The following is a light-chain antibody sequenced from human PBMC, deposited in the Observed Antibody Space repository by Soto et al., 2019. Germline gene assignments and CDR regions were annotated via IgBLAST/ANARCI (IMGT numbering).Light chain of an antibody. CDR2: DAS. Sequence: EIVVTQSPAALSVSPGDRATLSCRASRSVDNDLAWYQQKPGQPPRLLIYDASTRATGIPARFSGSQSGTEFTLTISSLQSEDFAVYYCQQYNNWPLTFGAGTKVDIK. V-gene: IGKV3D-15*01. CDR3: QQYNNWPLT. CDR1: RSVDND. J-gene: IGKJ4*01.